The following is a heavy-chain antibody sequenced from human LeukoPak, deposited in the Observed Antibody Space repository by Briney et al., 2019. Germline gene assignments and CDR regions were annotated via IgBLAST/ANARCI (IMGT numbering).Heavy chain of an antibody. J-gene: IGHJ4*02. D-gene: IGHD1-26*01. V-gene: IGHV4-59*01. Sequence: KPSETLSLTCTVSGGSISSYYWSWIRQPPGKGLEWIGYIYYSGSTNYNPSLKSRVTISVDTSKNQFSLKLSSVTAADTAVYYCARLTLRSGSYFDYWGQGTLVTVSS. CDR1: GGSISSYY. CDR2: IYYSGST. CDR3: ARLTLRSGSYFDY.